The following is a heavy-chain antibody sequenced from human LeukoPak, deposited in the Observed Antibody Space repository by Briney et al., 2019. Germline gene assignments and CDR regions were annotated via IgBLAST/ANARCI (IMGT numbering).Heavy chain of an antibody. CDR2: IYYSGST. J-gene: IGHJ6*03. CDR1: GGSISSYY. D-gene: IGHD1-14*01. Sequence: SETLSLTCTVSGGSISSYYWSWIRQPLGKGLEWIGYIYYSGSTNYNPSLKSRVTISVDTSKNQFSLKLSSVTAADTAVYYCARLPDYYYYMDVWGKGTTVTVSS. CDR3: ARLPDYYYYMDV. V-gene: IGHV4-59*01.